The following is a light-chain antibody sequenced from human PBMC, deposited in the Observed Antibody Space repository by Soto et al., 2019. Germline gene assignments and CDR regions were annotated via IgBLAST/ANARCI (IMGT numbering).Light chain of an antibody. Sequence: QSVLTQPPSASGTPGQRVTISCSGSSSNIETNTVDWYQHLPGTAPKVLIFNNNQRPSGVPDRFSGSKSGTSASLAISGLQSEDEADCYCAVWDDSLSGMVFGGGTKLTVL. V-gene: IGLV1-44*01. CDR3: AVWDDSLSGMV. J-gene: IGLJ2*01. CDR1: SSNIETNT. CDR2: NNN.